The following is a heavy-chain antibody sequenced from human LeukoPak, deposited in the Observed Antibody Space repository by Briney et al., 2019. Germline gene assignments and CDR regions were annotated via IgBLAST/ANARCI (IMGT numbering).Heavy chain of an antibody. J-gene: IGHJ6*03. CDR3: ARLSVIVGAALEYYYYYMDV. CDR2: SNDIGGT. D-gene: IGHD1-26*01. CDR1: GGTFSGYY. Sequence: SETLSLTCAVYGGTFSGYYWSWIRQPPGKRREWVGESNDIGGTNYNPSLKSRVTISADKSKNQVSLKLTSVTAADTAVYYCARLSVIVGAALEYYYYYMDVWGQGTTVTVSS. V-gene: IGHV4-34*01.